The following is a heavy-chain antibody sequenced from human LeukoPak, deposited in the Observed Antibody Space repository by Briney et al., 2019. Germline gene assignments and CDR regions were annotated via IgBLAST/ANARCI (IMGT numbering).Heavy chain of an antibody. D-gene: IGHD6-19*01. Sequence: PGRSLRLSCAASGFTFSSYGMHWVRQAPGKGLEWVAVISYDGSNKYYADSVKGRFTISRDNSKNTLYLQMNSPRAEDTAVYYCAKAAGLYYFDYWGQGTLVTVSS. CDR1: GFTFSSYG. CDR3: AKAAGLYYFDY. CDR2: ISYDGSNK. V-gene: IGHV3-30*18. J-gene: IGHJ4*02.